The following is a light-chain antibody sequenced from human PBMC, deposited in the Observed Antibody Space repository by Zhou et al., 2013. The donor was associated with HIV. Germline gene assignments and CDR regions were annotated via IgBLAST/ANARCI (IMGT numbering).Light chain of an antibody. CDR1: QSVSSN. CDR2: GAS. J-gene: IGKJ3*01. CDR3: QQYGSF. Sequence: EIVMTQSPATLSVSPGERVTLSCRASQSVSSNLAWYQQKPGQAPRLLIYGASTRATGFPARFSGGGSGTEFTLTISRLEPEDFAVYYCQQYGSFFGPGTKVDIK. V-gene: IGKV3-15*01.